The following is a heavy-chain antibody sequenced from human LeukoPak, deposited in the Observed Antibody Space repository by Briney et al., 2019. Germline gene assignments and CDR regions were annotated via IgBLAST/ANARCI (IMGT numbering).Heavy chain of an antibody. J-gene: IGHJ3*02. D-gene: IGHD3-22*01. CDR3: ARDPPAYYYDSSGYQEDAFDI. V-gene: IGHV4-34*01. CDR2: INHSGST. Sequence: SETLSLTCAVYGGSFSGYYWSWIRQPPGKGLEWIGEINHSGSTNCNPSLKSRVTISVDTSKNQFSLKLSSVTAADTAVYYCARDPPAYYYDSSGYQEDAFDIWGQGTMVTVSS. CDR1: GGSFSGYY.